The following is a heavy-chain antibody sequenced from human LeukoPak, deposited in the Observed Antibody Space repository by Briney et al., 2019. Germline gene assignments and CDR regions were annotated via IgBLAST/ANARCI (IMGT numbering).Heavy chain of an antibody. V-gene: IGHV3-11*01. CDR1: GFTFSDYY. CDR3: ARRVYSDNSGYLW. CDR2: ISTSGTTI. D-gene: IGHD3-22*01. Sequence: GGSLRLSCAASGFTFSDYYMTWLRQAPGKGLEWVSYISTSGTTIYYADSVKGRFTISRDNAKNSLYLQMNSLRAEDTAVYYCARRVYSDNSGYLWWGQGTLVTVSS. J-gene: IGHJ4*02.